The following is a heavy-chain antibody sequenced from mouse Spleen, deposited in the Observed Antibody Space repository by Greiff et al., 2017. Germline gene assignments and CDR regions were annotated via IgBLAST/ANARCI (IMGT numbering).Heavy chain of an antibody. CDR2: INPGSGGT. CDR3: ARGGLRRDGAMDY. V-gene: IGHV1-54*01. Sequence: QVQLQQSGAELVRPGTSVKVSCKASGYAFTNYLIEWVKQRPGQGLEWIGVINPGSGGTNYNEKFKGKATLTADKSSSTAYMQLSSLTSEDSAVYFCARGGLRRDGAMDYWGQGTSVTVSS. D-gene: IGHD2-4*01. J-gene: IGHJ4*01. CDR1: GYAFTNYL.